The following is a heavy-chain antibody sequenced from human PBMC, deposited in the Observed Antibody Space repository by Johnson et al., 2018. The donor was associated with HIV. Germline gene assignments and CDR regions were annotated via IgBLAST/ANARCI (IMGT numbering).Heavy chain of an antibody. J-gene: IGHJ3*02. D-gene: IGHD6-19*01. Sequence: QVQLVESGGGVVQPGRSLRLSCAASGFTFSSYAMHWVRQAPGKGLEWVAVISYDGSNKYYADSVKGRFTISRENSKNTLYLQMNSLRAEDTAVYYCARDLYYPPSRKPFSSGWYNDAFDIWGQGTMVTVSS. CDR1: GFTFSSYA. V-gene: IGHV3-30-3*01. CDR2: ISYDGSNK. CDR3: ARDLYYPPSRKPFSSGWYNDAFDI.